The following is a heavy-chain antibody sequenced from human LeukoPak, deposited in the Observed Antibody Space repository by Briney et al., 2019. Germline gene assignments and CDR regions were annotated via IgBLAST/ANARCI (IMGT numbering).Heavy chain of an antibody. CDR1: GGTFSSYA. CDR3: ASVNWNDDGYFDY. V-gene: IGHV1-69*13. CDR2: IIPIFGTA. D-gene: IGHD1-1*01. J-gene: IGHJ4*02. Sequence: SVKVSCKASGGTFSSYAISWVRQAPGQGLEWMGGIIPIFGTANYAQKLRGRVTITADGSTSTAYMELSSLRSEDTAVYYCASVNWNDDGYFDYRGQGTLVTVSS.